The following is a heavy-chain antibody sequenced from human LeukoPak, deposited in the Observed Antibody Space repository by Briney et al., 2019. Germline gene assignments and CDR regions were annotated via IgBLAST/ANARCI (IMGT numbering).Heavy chain of an antibody. CDR1: GYTFTDYQ. D-gene: IGHD2-21*02. CDR3: ARADCGGDCYLFDS. Sequence: GASVKVSCKASGYTFTDYQIHWVRQAPGQGLEWMGWINPNSGGANYGQKFQGRVTMTRDTSISTAYMDLSRLRSDDTAVYYCARADCGGDCYLFDSWGQGTLVTVSS. CDR2: INPNSGGA. V-gene: IGHV1-2*02. J-gene: IGHJ4*02.